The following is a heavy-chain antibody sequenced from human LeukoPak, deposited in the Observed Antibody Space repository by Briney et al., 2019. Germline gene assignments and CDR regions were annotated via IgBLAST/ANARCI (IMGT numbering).Heavy chain of an antibody. CDR3: ARGSRYGYSYGYGFDY. J-gene: IGHJ4*02. CDR1: GYTFTGYY. V-gene: IGHV1-46*01. CDR2: INPSGGST. Sequence: ASVKVSCKASGYTFTGYYMHWVRQAPGQGLEWMGIINPSGGSTSYAQKFQGRVTMTRDTSTSTVYMELSSLRSEDTAVYYCARGSRYGYSYGYGFDYWGQGTLVTVSS. D-gene: IGHD5-18*01.